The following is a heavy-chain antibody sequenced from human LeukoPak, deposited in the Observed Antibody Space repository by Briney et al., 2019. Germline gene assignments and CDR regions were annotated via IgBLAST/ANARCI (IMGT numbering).Heavy chain of an antibody. D-gene: IGHD6-19*01. J-gene: IGHJ4*02. CDR2: IYHSGST. CDR3: AIGPSGFLDY. V-gene: IGHV4-38-2*02. CDR1: GYSISSGYY. Sequence: PSETLSLTCTVSGYSISSGYYWGWIRQPPGKGLEWIGSIYHSGSTYYNPSLKSRVTISVGTSKNQFSLKLSSVTAADTAVYYCAIGPSGFLDYWGQGTLVTVSS.